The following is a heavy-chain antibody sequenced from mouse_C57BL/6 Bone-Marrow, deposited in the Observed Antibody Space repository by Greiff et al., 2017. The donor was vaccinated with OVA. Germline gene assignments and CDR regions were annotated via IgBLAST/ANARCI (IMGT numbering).Heavy chain of an antibody. CDR3: ASGYDGDNHYAMDY. CDR1: GYTFTSYW. Sequence: QVQLQQSGAELVRPGSSVKLSCKASGYTFTSYWMNWVKQRPIQGLEWIGIIDPSDSDTNYNHKFKDKATLTVDKSSSTAYIQLSSLTSEDTAVYYCASGYDGDNHYAMDYWGQGTSVTVSS. V-gene: IGHV1-52*01. D-gene: IGHD2-3*01. CDR2: IDPSDSDT. J-gene: IGHJ4*01.